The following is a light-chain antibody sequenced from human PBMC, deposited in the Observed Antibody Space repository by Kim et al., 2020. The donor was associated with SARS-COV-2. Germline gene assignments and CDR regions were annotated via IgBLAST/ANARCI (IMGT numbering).Light chain of an antibody. Sequence: GQYVTTSCTGTSSAVRNYHRVSWDQQPPGTAPKLMIYEVSSRPSGVPDRFSGSKSGNTASLTISGLQAEDEADYYCSSFTSSDTWVFGGGTQLTVL. CDR3: SSFTSSDTWV. J-gene: IGLJ3*02. CDR1: SSAVRNYHR. V-gene: IGLV2-18*02. CDR2: EVS.